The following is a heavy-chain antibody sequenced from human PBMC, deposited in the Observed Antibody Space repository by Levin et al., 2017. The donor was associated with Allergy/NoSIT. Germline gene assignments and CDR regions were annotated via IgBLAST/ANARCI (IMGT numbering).Heavy chain of an antibody. CDR3: ASDSSSAGDFIFDY. Sequence: SCAASGFTFSSYGMHWVRQAPGKGLEWVAVIWYDGSNKYYADSVKGRFTISRDNSKNTLYLQMNSLRAEDTAVYYCASDSSSAGDFIFDYWGQGTLVTVSS. V-gene: IGHV3-33*01. CDR1: GFTFSSYG. J-gene: IGHJ4*02. CDR2: IWYDGSNK. D-gene: IGHD6-6*01.